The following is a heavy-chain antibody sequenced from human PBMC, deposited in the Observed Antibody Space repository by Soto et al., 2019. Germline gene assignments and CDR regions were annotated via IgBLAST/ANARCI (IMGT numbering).Heavy chain of an antibody. CDR2: IYPGDSNT. J-gene: IGHJ4*02. D-gene: IGHD2-2*02. CDR1: GYSFTSYW. V-gene: IGHV5-51*01. Sequence: GESLKISCKGSGYSFTSYWIGWVRQMPGKGLEWMGLIYPGDSNTRYSPSFQGQVTISADKSISTAYPQWSSLKASDTAMYYCARQAYCRSTACYTVDYWGQGTLVTVSS. CDR3: ARQAYCRSTACYTVDY.